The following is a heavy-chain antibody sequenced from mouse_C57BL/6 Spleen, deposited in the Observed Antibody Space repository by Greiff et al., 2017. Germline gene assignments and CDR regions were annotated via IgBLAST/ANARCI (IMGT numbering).Heavy chain of an antibody. D-gene: IGHD2-5*01. CDR3: ARGSNYDDYAMDY. CDR1: GYAFTNYL. Sequence: VQGVESGAELVRPGTSVKVSCKASGYAFTNYLIEWVKQGPGQGLEWIGEINPGSGGTNYNEKVKGEATLTAYKSSSTAYMQLSSLTSEDSAVYFCARGSNYDDYAMDYWGQGTSVTVSS. CDR2: INPGSGGT. V-gene: IGHV1-54*01. J-gene: IGHJ4*01.